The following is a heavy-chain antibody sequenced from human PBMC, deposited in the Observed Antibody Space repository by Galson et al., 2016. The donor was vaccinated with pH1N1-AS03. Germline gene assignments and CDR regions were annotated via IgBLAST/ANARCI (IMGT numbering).Heavy chain of an antibody. J-gene: IGHJ4*02. CDR3: ARFPDYGDDVGY. CDR1: GGSISSYY. Sequence: TLSLTCTVSGGSISSYYWSWIRQPPGKRLEWIGYIFYNGTTNYNPSLKSRVTISVDTSKNQFSLKLTSVTAADTAVYYCARFPDYGDDVGYWGQGTLVTVSS. V-gene: IGHV4-59*08. D-gene: IGHD4-17*01. CDR2: IFYNGTT.